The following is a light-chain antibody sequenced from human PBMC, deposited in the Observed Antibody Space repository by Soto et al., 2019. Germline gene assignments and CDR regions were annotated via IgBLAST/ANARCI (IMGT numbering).Light chain of an antibody. CDR1: QSVDNY. CDR2: GAS. V-gene: IGKV3-15*01. Sequence: EFVLTQSPATLSLSPGERATLSCRASQSVDNYLDWYQQKPGQAPRLLIYGASARATGIPARFSGSGSGTEFTLAISSLQSEDFAVYYCQQYNNWPITFGQGTRLEIK. J-gene: IGKJ5*01. CDR3: QQYNNWPIT.